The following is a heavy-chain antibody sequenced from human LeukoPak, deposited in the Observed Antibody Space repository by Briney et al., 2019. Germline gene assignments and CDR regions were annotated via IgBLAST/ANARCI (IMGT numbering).Heavy chain of an antibody. D-gene: IGHD3-22*01. Sequence: GGSLRLSCAASGFTFSSNAMSWVRQAPGKGLEWVSGISDSGDGTYYADSVKGRFTISRDNSKNTVFLQMNSLRVEDTAIYYCAKGGSGYYLDYWGQGTLVTVSS. CDR3: AKGGSGYYLDY. CDR2: ISDSGDGT. J-gene: IGHJ4*02. V-gene: IGHV3-23*01. CDR1: GFTFSSNA.